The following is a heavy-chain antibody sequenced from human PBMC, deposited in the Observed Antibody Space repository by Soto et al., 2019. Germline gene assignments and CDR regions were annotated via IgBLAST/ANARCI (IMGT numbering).Heavy chain of an antibody. CDR3: SKTDYYYYGMDF. CDR2: IYYGGST. CDR1: GDSVSSSNYY. V-gene: IGHV4-39*01. Sequence: SETLSLTCTVSGDSVSSSNYYWGWIRQPPGKGLEWIGSIYYGGSTFYNPSLKSQVTISVDTSKNQFSMRLRPVTAADTAVYYFSKTDYYYYGMDFWGQGTTFIVSS. J-gene: IGHJ6*02.